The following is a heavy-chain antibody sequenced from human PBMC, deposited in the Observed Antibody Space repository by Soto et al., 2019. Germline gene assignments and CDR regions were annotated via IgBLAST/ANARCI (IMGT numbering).Heavy chain of an antibody. CDR3: ARHVGTYYDY. J-gene: IGHJ4*02. V-gene: IGHV3-7*01. Sequence: EVQLVESGGGLVQPGGSLRLSCAASGFTFSSNWMSWVRQAPGRGLEWVANIKQDGREKYYVDSVKGRFTISRDNAKNSLSLQMNSLRVEDTAVYYCARHVGTYYDYWGQGTLVTVSS. CDR2: IKQDGREK. D-gene: IGHD1-26*01. CDR1: GFTFSSNW.